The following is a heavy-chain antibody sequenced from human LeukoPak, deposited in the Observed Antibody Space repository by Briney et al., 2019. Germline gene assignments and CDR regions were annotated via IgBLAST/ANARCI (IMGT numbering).Heavy chain of an antibody. D-gene: IGHD3-10*01. CDR2: ISAYNGNT. J-gene: IGHJ4*02. CDR1: GYTFTSYD. CDR3: ARDLLVRGPSHVRCGGY. Sequence: GASVKVSCKASGYTFTSYDINWVRQATGQGLEWMGWISAYNGNTNYAQKLQGRVTMTTDTSTSTAYMELRSLRSDDTAVYYCARDLLVRGPSHVRCGGYWGQGTLVTVSS. V-gene: IGHV1-18*01.